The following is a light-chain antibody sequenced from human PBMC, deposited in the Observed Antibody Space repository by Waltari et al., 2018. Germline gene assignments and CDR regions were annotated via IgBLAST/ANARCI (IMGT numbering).Light chain of an antibody. V-gene: IGLV3-25*03. J-gene: IGLJ3*02. CDR3: QSADSSGSNKV. CDR1: ALPHQF. Sequence: SYELTQPPSVPVSPGQPAATTCSGDALPHQFAYWYQQKPGQAPVLLIYKDTERPSGIPERFSGASSGTTVTLTISGVRAEDEADYYCQSADSSGSNKVFGGGTKLTVL. CDR2: KDT.